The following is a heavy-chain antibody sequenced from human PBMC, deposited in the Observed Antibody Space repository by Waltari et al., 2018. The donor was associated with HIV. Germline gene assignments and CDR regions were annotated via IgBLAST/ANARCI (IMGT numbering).Heavy chain of an antibody. CDR3: ARDIPDYDWSPTYV. J-gene: IGHJ6*02. CDR2: ISDSGTLK. CDR1: VFRFNEIT. D-gene: IGHD3-9*01. V-gene: IGHV3-21*02. Sequence: VQLLESGGGLVKPGGSRRLACAASVFRFNEITMNWIRQPPGRWLEWVSSISDSGTLKFYADSVKGRFTVSRDNAKNQLFLQITRLRVEDSGVYYCARDIPDYDWSPTYVWGQGTTVTVS.